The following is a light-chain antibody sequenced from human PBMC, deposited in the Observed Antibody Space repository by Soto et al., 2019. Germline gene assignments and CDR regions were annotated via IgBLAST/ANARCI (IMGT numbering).Light chain of an antibody. Sequence: EIVLTQSPGTLSLSPGERATLSCSASQSINNRYLAWYQQKPGQAPRLLIYAASSRATGSPDRFSGSGSGTDFTLTISRLEPEDFAVYYCQQFGSSPGFTFGPGTKVDIK. CDR3: QQFGSSPGFT. V-gene: IGKV3-20*01. CDR1: QSINNRY. J-gene: IGKJ3*01. CDR2: AAS.